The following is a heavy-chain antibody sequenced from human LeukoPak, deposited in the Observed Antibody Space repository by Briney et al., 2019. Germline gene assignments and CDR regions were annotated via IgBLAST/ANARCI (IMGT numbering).Heavy chain of an antibody. J-gene: IGHJ6*03. CDR1: GGSFSRYY. V-gene: IGHV4-4*07. Sequence: PSETLSLTCTVSGGSFSRYYWSWIRQPAGRGLEWIGRVYTSGSTNYNPSLKSRVTMSMDTSKNQFSLKVSSVTAADTAVYYCARGGSRYYYMDVWGKGTTVTVSS. D-gene: IGHD2-2*01. CDR2: VYTSGST. CDR3: ARGGSRYYYMDV.